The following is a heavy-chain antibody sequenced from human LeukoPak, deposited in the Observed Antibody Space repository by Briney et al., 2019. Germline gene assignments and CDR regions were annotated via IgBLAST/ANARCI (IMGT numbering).Heavy chain of an antibody. CDR3: ARVAVEMASSPYDY. Sequence: GGSLRLSCAASGFTFSSYSMNWVRQAPGKGLEWVSSISSSSYIYYADSVKGRFTISRDNAKNSLYLQMNSLRAEDTAVYYCARVAVEMASSPYDYWGQGTLVTVSS. CDR2: ISSSSYI. CDR1: GFTFSSYS. J-gene: IGHJ4*02. V-gene: IGHV3-21*01. D-gene: IGHD5-24*01.